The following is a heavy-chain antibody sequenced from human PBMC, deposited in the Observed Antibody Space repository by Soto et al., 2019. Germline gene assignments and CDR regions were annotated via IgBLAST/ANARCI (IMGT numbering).Heavy chain of an antibody. CDR2: ISAYNGST. D-gene: IGHD2-2*01. CDR1: GYTFTSYG. CDR3: ARLGLLFNWFDP. J-gene: IGHJ5*02. V-gene: IGHV1-18*01. Sequence: ASVKVSCKASGYTFTSYGISWVRQAPGQGLERMGWISAYNGSTNYAQKLQGRVTMTTDTSTSTAYMELRSLRSDDTAVYYCARLGLLFNWFDPWGQGTLVTVSS.